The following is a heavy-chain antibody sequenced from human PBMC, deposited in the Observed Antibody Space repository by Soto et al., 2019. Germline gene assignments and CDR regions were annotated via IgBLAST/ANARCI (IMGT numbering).Heavy chain of an antibody. V-gene: IGHV4-59*01. CDR1: DGSIINYD. CDR2: IYYSGSI. J-gene: IGHJ4*01. CDR3: AREIAEAGTHYFGY. Sequence: SVPLSLTSTVSDGSIINYDGSWLRPPPGKGLEWIGYIYYSGSINYNPSLNRRVTISEDTSENHFSLKISSWTAADTAVYYCAREIAEAGTHYFGYWGHGTLVSVS. D-gene: IGHD6-19*01.